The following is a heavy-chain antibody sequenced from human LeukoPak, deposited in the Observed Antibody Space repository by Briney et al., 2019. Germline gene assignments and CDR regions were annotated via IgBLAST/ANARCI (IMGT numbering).Heavy chain of an antibody. CDR1: GYTFSNYA. V-gene: IGHV7-4-1*02. Sequence: ASVKVSCKASGYTFSNYAMNWVRQAPGQGLEWMGWINTKTGNPTYAQGFTGRFVFSLDTSVSTAYLQISSLKAEDTAVYYRARATNLWGDWSISLWGQGTLVTVSS. D-gene: IGHD3/OR15-3a*01. CDR3: ARATNLWGDWSISL. J-gene: IGHJ4*02. CDR2: INTKTGNP.